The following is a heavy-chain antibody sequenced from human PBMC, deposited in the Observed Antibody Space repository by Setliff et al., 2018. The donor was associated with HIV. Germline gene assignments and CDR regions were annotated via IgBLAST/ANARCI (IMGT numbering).Heavy chain of an antibody. CDR1: GYTFSNYW. V-gene: IGHV5-51*01. CDR3: ARHGAGGYCDTGTDY. D-gene: IGHD2-21*02. CDR2: IYPGDSDT. Sequence: GESLKISCKGSGYTFSNYWIGWVRQMPGKGLEWMGIIYPGDSDTMYSPSFQGQVTISADKSISTAYLQWTSLKASDTAVYYCARHGAGGYCDTGTDYWGQGTLVTVSS. J-gene: IGHJ4*02.